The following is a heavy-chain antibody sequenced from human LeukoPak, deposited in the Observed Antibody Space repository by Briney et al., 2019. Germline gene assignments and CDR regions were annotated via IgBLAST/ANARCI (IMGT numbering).Heavy chain of an antibody. J-gene: IGHJ4*02. CDR2: IYHSGST. CDR1: GYSISSGYY. Sequence: PSETLSLACTVSGYSISSGYYWGWIRQPPGKGLEWIGSIYHSGSTYYNPSLKSRVTISVDTSKNQFSLKLSSVTAADTAVYYCASRSGYRGDYWGQGTLVTVSS. CDR3: ASRSGYRGDY. V-gene: IGHV4-38-2*02. D-gene: IGHD5-18*01.